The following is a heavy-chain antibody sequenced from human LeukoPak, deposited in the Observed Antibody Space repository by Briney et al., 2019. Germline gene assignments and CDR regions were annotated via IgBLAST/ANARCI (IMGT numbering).Heavy chain of an antibody. CDR1: GFTFSSYA. CDR2: INSSGGVT. CDR3: AKEGLRAFDV. Sequence: GGSLRLSCAASGFTFSSYAMTWVRQAPGKGLEWVSVINSSGGVTYYAASVEGRFTISRDNSKNTLYLQMNSLRAEDTAVYYCAKEGLRAFDVWGQGTMVTVSS. J-gene: IGHJ3*01. D-gene: IGHD4-17*01. V-gene: IGHV3-23*01.